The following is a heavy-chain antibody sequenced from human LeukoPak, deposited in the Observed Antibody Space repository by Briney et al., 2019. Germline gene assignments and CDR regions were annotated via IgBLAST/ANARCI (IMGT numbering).Heavy chain of an antibody. J-gene: IGHJ6*03. CDR2: INPDVRRT. CDR3: AREVEQVPTAMGVYYYYFMDV. V-gene: IGHV3-74*01. CDR1: RVAFSINC. Sequence: PGRTLRLSCAASRVAFSINCMHWGPHAPGKGLVWVSRINPDVRRTDYADPVKGRFTISRDNAKNTLYLQMNSLRVEDTAVYYCAREVEQVPTAMGVYYYYFMDVWGKGTTVTVSS. D-gene: IGHD2-2*01.